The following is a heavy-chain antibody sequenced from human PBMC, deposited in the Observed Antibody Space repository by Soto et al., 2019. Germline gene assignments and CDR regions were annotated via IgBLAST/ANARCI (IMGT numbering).Heavy chain of an antibody. D-gene: IGHD1-1*01. CDR2: IYPGDSDT. CDR3: ARHVKRNLDRHLPIDY. Sequence: GASLKISCKGSGYSFTSYWIGWVRQMPGKGLEWMGIIYPGDSDTRYSPSFQGQVTISAEKSIRTAYLHWSSLKASDTAMYYCARHVKRNLDRHLPIDYWGQGTLVPVSS. V-gene: IGHV5-51*01. J-gene: IGHJ4*02. CDR1: GYSFTSYW.